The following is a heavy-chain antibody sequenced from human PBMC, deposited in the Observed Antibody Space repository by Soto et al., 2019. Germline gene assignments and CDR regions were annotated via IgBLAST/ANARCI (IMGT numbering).Heavy chain of an antibody. CDR3: ARTTDSVIFGVVISPYGMDV. CDR2: IIPIFGTA. D-gene: IGHD3-3*01. Sequence: VKVSCKASGGTFSSYAISWVRQAPGQGLEWMGGIIPIFGTANYAQKFQGRVTITADESTSTAYMELSSLRSEDTAVYYCARTTDSVIFGVVISPYGMDVWGQGTTVTVS. J-gene: IGHJ6*02. V-gene: IGHV1-69*13. CDR1: GGTFSSYA.